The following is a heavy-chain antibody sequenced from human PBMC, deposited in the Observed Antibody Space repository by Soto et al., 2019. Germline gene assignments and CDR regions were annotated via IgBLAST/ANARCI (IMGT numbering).Heavy chain of an antibody. CDR1: GGSISSSSYY. V-gene: IGHV4-39*01. Sequence: SETLSLTCTVSGGSISSSSYYWGWIRQPPGKGLEWIGSIYYSGSTYYNPSLKSRATISVDTSKNQFSLKLSSVTAADTAVYYCARLFRASGSYYNYYYGMDVWGQGTTVTVSS. CDR2: IYYSGST. J-gene: IGHJ6*02. D-gene: IGHD1-26*01. CDR3: ARLFRASGSYYNYYYGMDV.